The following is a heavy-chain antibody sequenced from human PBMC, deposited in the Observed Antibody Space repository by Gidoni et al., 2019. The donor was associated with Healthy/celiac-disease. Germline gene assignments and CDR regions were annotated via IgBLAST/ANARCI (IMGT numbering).Heavy chain of an antibody. CDR3: ASDQDYYGSGSYVPDY. J-gene: IGHJ4*02. Sequence: QVQLVESGGGVVQPGRSMRLSCAASGFTFSRHGMHWVRQAPDKGLGWVAVISYDGSNKYYADSVKGRFTISRDNSKNTLYLQMNSLRAEDTAVYYCASDQDYYGSGSYVPDYWGQGTLVTVSS. V-gene: IGHV3-30*03. D-gene: IGHD3-10*01. CDR2: ISYDGSNK. CDR1: GFTFSRHG.